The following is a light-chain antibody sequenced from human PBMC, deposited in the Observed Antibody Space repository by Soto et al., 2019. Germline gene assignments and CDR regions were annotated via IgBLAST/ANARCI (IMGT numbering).Light chain of an antibody. CDR2: DAS. CDR3: QQYHNYPVT. Sequence: DIQMTQSPSSLSASVGDRVTITCRASQEISNHLAWFQQKPGKPPKSLIYDASSLQSGFPSKFSGSGSGTDFTLTISSLQPEDFATYYCQQYHNYPVTFGGGTKVEIK. J-gene: IGKJ4*01. CDR1: QEISNH. V-gene: IGKV1-16*02.